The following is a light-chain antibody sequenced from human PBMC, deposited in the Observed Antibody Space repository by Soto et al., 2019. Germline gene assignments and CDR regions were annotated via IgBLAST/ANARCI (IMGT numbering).Light chain of an antibody. CDR1: QSVAGSY. Sequence: VLTQSPGTMSLSPGERATLSCRASQSVAGSYLAWYQQKPGQAPRLLIFDASSRATGIPDRFSGSGSGTDFTLTISRLEPEDFAVYHCQKYGSSITFGQGTKLEIK. J-gene: IGKJ2*01. CDR3: QKYGSSIT. V-gene: IGKV3-20*01. CDR2: DAS.